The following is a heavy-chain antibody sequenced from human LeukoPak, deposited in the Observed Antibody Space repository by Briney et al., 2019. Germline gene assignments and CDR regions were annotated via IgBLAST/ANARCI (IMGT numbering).Heavy chain of an antibody. Sequence: SETLSLTCAVYGGSFSGYYWTWIRQSPGKGLEWIGEINHTGGTNYNPSLKSRVTISVDTSKNQLSLKVNSVTAADTAIYYCARRRAHYYDSSGYYSRPQKTFDIWGQGTMVTVSS. V-gene: IGHV4-34*01. CDR3: ARRRAHYYDSSGYYSRPQKTFDI. D-gene: IGHD3-22*01. CDR2: INHTGGT. CDR1: GGSFSGYY. J-gene: IGHJ3*02.